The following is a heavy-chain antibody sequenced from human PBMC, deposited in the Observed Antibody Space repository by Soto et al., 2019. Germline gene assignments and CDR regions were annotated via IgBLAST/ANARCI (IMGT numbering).Heavy chain of an antibody. CDR2: VIPTLGMA. D-gene: IGHD2-2*01. CDR1: GGTFSSYS. V-gene: IGHV1-69*02. Sequence: QVQLVQSGAEVKKPGSSVKVSCEASGGTFSSYSFSWVRQAPGQGLEWMGRVIPTLGMANYAQKFQGRVTITADKATSTVSLARSSLRSEDTAVSYCARGGAVVVPGAVDRHNWFDPWGQGTLVTVSS. J-gene: IGHJ5*02. CDR3: ARGGAVVVPGAVDRHNWFDP.